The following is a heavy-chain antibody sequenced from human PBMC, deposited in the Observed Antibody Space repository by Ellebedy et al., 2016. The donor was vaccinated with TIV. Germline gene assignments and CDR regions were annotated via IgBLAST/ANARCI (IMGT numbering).Heavy chain of an antibody. J-gene: IGHJ6*02. CDR1: GFTFSSYW. Sequence: GESLKISCAVSGFTFSSYWMSWVRQAPGKGLEWVANIKHDGSEKYYVDSVKGRFTISRDDAKNSLYLQMNSLRAGDTDVYYCARDRARDTVVNYYFYGMDVWGQGTTVTVSS. V-gene: IGHV3-7*01. CDR3: ARDRARDTVVNYYFYGMDV. CDR2: IKHDGSEK. D-gene: IGHD4-23*01.